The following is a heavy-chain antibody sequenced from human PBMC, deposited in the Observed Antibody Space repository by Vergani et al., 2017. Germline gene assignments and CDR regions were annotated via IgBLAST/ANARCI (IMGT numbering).Heavy chain of an antibody. CDR1: GGSFSGYF. J-gene: IGHJ6*02. CDR3: ARGKLVPYYYYYGMDV. CDR2: VNHSGST. D-gene: IGHD6-13*01. V-gene: IGHV4-34*01. Sequence: QVPLQQWGAGLLKPSETLFLTCAVYGGSFSGYFWSWLRQPPGKGLEWIGEVNHSGSTIYNPSLKSRVTISVDTSKNQFSLKLSSVTAADTAVYYCARGKLVPYYYYYGMDVWGQGTTVTVSS.